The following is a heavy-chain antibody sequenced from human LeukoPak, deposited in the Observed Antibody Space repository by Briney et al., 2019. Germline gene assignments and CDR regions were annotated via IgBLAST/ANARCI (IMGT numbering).Heavy chain of an antibody. CDR1: GFTFSSYS. CDR3: ARDHGAKRSYTRTPPDY. V-gene: IGHV3-21*01. J-gene: IGHJ4*02. D-gene: IGHD1-26*01. CDR2: ISSSSSYI. Sequence: AGGSLRLSCAASGFTFSSYSMNWVRQAPGKGLEWVSSISSSSSYIYYADSVKGRFTISRDNAKNSLYLQMNSLRAEDTAVYYCARDHGAKRSYTRTPPDYWGQGTLVTVSS.